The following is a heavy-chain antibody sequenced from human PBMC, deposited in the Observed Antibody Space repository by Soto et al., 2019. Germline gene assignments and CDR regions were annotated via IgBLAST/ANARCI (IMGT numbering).Heavy chain of an antibody. CDR3: ARVRGDYGDYVWFDP. D-gene: IGHD4-17*01. CDR1: GGSISSGDYY. Sequence: TLSLTCTVSGGSISSGDYYWSWIRQPPGKGLEWIGYIYYSGSTYYNPSLKSRVTISVDTSKNQFSLKLSSVTAADTAVYYCARVRGDYGDYVWFDPWGQGTLVTVSS. CDR2: IYYSGST. V-gene: IGHV4-30-4*01. J-gene: IGHJ5*02.